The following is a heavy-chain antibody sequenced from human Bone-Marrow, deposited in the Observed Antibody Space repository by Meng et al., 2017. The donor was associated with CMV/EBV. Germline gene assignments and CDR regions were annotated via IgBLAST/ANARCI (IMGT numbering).Heavy chain of an antibody. J-gene: IGHJ6*02. CDR1: GFIFSTYV. V-gene: IGHV3-23*01. D-gene: IGHD3-3*01. Sequence: GESLKISCAGSGFIFSTYVMSWVRQAPRKGLEWLSVISGGGETTYYEASVKGRFTISRDNSKNTVYLQMNSLRAEDTAIYYCAKGGINYDSFPRAGLMDVWGQRTTVTVSS. CDR2: ISGGGETT. CDR3: AKGGINYDSFPRAGLMDV.